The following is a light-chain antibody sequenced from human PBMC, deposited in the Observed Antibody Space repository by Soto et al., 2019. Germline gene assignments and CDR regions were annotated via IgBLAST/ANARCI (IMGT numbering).Light chain of an antibody. Sequence: DIVMTQSPDSLAVSLGERATINCKSSQSGLYKSNSKNYLAWYQQKPGQPPKLLLYWASTRESGVPDRFSGSGSGTDFTLTISSLQTEDVAVYYCQQYFSTPQTFGQGTKVDIK. CDR2: WAS. V-gene: IGKV4-1*01. CDR1: QSGLYKSNSKNY. J-gene: IGKJ1*01. CDR3: QQYFSTPQT.